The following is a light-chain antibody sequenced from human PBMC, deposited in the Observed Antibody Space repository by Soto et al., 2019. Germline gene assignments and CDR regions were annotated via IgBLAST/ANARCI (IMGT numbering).Light chain of an antibody. CDR2: DAS. CDR3: QQRST. CDR1: QNINSN. V-gene: IGKV3-11*01. J-gene: IGKJ5*01. Sequence: PGESATLSCRASQNINSNLAWYQQKPGQAPRLLIYDASNRATGIPARFSGSGSGTDFTLTISSLEPEDFAVYYCQQRSTFGQGTRLEIK.